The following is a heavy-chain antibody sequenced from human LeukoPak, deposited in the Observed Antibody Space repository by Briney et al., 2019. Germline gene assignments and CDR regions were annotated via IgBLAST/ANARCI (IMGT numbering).Heavy chain of an antibody. V-gene: IGHV4-4*07. CDR2: IYTSGST. CDR1: GGSLSSYY. Sequence: SETLSLTCTVSGGSLSSYYWSWIRQPAGKGLEWIGRIYTSGSTNYNPSLKSRATISVNTSKNQFSLKLSSVTAPDPPVDYFARAPYYYDSSGYPEMRVSSDWCFDLWGRGTPVTASS. J-gene: IGHJ2*01. D-gene: IGHD3-22*01. CDR3: ARAPYYYDSSGYPEMRVSSDWCFDL.